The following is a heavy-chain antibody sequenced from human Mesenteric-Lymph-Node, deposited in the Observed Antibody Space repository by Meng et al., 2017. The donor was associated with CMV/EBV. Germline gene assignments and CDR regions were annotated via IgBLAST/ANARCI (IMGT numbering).Heavy chain of an antibody. CDR3: ARDTGPYYYGMDV. CDR1: GFSFTDYS. Sequence: GESLKISCAASGFSFTDYSMNWVRQAPGKGLEWVSYIGSISSYIYNADSVKGRFTIYRDNAKNTLYLQMHSLRAEDTAMYYCARDTGPYYYGMDVWGQGTTVTVSS. V-gene: IGHV3-21*01. CDR2: IGSISSYI. J-gene: IGHJ6*02. D-gene: IGHD2-8*02.